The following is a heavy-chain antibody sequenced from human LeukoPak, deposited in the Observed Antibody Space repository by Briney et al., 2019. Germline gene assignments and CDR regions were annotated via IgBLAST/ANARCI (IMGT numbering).Heavy chain of an antibody. Sequence: GASVKVSCKASGYTFTSYGISWVRQAPGQGLEWMGWISAYNGNTNYAQKLQGRVTMTTDTSTSTAYMELRSLRSDDTAVYYCARELVQDYYDSSVTNWFDPWGQGTLVTVSS. CDR3: ARELVQDYYDSSVTNWFDP. CDR2: ISAYNGNT. J-gene: IGHJ5*02. V-gene: IGHV1-18*01. CDR1: GYTFTSYG. D-gene: IGHD3-22*01.